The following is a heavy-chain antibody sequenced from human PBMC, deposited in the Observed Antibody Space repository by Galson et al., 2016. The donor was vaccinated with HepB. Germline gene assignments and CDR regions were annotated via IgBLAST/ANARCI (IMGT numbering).Heavy chain of an antibody. Sequence: SLRLSCAVSGFTFSSYGMHWVRQAPGKGLEWVAVISYDGSNKYYADSVKGRFTISRDNSKNTLYLQMNSLRAEDTAVYYCAKGGEEIMITFGGVIVKASPFDYWGQGTLVTVSS. D-gene: IGHD3-16*02. CDR3: AKGGEEIMITFGGVIVKASPFDY. CDR2: ISYDGSNK. V-gene: IGHV3-30*18. CDR1: GFTFSSYG. J-gene: IGHJ4*02.